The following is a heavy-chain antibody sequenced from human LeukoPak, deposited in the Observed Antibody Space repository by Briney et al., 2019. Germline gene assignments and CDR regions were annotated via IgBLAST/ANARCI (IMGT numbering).Heavy chain of an antibody. CDR3: ARDEAGYDSSGYYFDY. J-gene: IGHJ4*02. Sequence: ASVKVSCKASGGTFSSYAISWERQAPGQGLEWMGRIIPIFGTANYAQKFQGRVTITTDESTSTAYMELSSLRSEDTAVYYCARDEAGYDSSGYYFDYWGQGTLATVSS. D-gene: IGHD3-22*01. CDR1: GGTFSSYA. V-gene: IGHV1-69*05. CDR2: IIPIFGTA.